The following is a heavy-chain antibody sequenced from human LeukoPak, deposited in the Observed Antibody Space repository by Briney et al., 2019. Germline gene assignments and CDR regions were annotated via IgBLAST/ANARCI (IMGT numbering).Heavy chain of an antibody. V-gene: IGHV1-69*04. CDR2: IIPIFGIA. D-gene: IGHD2-2*01. CDR3: CLHATPMLGYCSSTSCPHFDY. J-gene: IGHJ4*02. Sequence: GASVKVSCKASGGTFSSYAISWVRQAPGQGLEWMGRIIPIFGIANYAQKFQGRVTITADKSTSTAYMELSSLRSEDTAVYYCCLHATPMLGYCSSTSCPHFDYWGQGTLVTVSS. CDR1: GGTFSSYA.